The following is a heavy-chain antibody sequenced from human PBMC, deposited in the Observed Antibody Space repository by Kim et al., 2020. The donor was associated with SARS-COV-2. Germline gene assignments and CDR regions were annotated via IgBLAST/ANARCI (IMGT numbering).Heavy chain of an antibody. V-gene: IGHV3-20*01. CDR2: ISWNGGST. CDR1: GFTFDDYG. CDR3: ARGRGPHPNYYFDY. Sequence: GGSLRLSCAASGFTFDDYGMSWVRQAPGKGLELVSSISWNGGSTDYADSVKGRFTISRDNTKNSLYLQMNSLRAEDTALYHCARGRGPHPNYYFDYWGQGTLVTVSS. D-gene: IGHD3-10*01. J-gene: IGHJ4*02.